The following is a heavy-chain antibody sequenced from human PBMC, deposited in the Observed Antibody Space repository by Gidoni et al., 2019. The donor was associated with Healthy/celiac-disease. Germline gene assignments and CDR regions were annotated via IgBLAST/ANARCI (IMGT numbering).Heavy chain of an antibody. D-gene: IGHD3-22*01. V-gene: IGHV1-46*01. CDR2: INPSGGST. Sequence: QVQLVQSGAEVKKPGASVKVSCKASGYTFTSYYMPWVRQAPGQGLAWMGIINPSGGSTSYAQKFQGRVTMTRDTSTSTVYMELSSLRSEDTAVYYCARASSGYYYDFAYWGQGTLVTVSS. J-gene: IGHJ4*02. CDR3: ARASSGYYYDFAY. CDR1: GYTFTSYY.